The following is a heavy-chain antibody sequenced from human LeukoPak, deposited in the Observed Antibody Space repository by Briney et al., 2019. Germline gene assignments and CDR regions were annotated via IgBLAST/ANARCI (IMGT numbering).Heavy chain of an antibody. CDR3: ARGIAAAGIGKYFQH. Sequence: GGSLRLSRAASGFTFSSYAMSWVRQAPGKGLEWVSAISGSGGSTYYADSVKGRFTISRDNSKNTLYLQMNSLRAEDTAVYYCARGIAAAGIGKYFQHWGQGTLVTVSS. J-gene: IGHJ1*01. CDR1: GFTFSSYA. V-gene: IGHV3-23*01. CDR2: ISGSGGST. D-gene: IGHD6-13*01.